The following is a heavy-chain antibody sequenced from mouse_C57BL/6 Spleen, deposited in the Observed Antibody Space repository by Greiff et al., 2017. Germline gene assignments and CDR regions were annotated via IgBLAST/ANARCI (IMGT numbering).Heavy chain of an antibody. V-gene: IGHV1-53*01. Sequence: QVQLQQPGTELVKPGASVKLSCKASGYTFTSYWMHWVKQRPGQGLEWIGNINPSNGGTNYNEKFKSKATLTVDKSSSTAYMQLSSLTSEDSAVYYCARGEYYYGSSSYYLDYWGQGTTLTVSS. CDR2: INPSNGGT. CDR3: ARGEYYYGSSSYYLDY. J-gene: IGHJ2*01. CDR1: GYTFTSYW. D-gene: IGHD1-1*01.